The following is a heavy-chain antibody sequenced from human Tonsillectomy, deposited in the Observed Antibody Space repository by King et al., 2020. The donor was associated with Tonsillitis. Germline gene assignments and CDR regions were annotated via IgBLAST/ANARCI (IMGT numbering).Heavy chain of an antibody. D-gene: IGHD6-25*01. CDR3: AKERAATIVRGFGY. Sequence: VQLVESGGGLVQPGRALRLSCAASGFTFDDYAMHWVRQAPGKGLEWVSGISWISGSIGYVDSVKGRFTISDANAKNSLYLQMNSLRAEETALYYCAKERAATIVRGFGYWGQGTLVTVSS. CDR1: GFTFDDYA. CDR2: ISWISGSI. J-gene: IGHJ4*02. V-gene: IGHV3-9*01.